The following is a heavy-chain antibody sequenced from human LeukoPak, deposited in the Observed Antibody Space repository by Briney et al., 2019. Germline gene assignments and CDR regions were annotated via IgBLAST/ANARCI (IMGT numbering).Heavy chain of an antibody. CDR1: GNSFISFA. CDR2: ISAYYGTT. V-gene: IGHV1-18*01. J-gene: IGHJ4*02. D-gene: IGHD3-10*01. Sequence: SGNSFISFAISWVRQAPGQGLEWMGWISAYYGTTNYAQKFQGRVTMTRDTSISTAYMELSRLRSDDTAVYYCARRTYYNNYFDYWGQGTLVTVSS. CDR3: ARRTYYNNYFDY.